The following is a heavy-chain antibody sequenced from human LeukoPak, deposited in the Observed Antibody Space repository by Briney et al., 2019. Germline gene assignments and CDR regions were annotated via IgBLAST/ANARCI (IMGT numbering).Heavy chain of an antibody. CDR1: GFTFRNYG. V-gene: IGHV3-33*01. J-gene: IGHJ6*02. CDR2: IWYDGSYQ. CDR3: ARDVRSRHLDV. D-gene: IGHD6-19*01. Sequence: PGGSLRLSCAASGFTFRNYGMHWVRQAPGKGVEWVALIWYDGSYQYYADSVKGRFTISRDNSKNTLYLQMNSLRAEDTAVYYCARDVRSRHLDVWGQGTTVTVSS.